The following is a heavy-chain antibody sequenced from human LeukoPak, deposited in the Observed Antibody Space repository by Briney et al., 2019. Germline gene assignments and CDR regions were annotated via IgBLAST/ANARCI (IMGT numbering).Heavy chain of an antibody. CDR3: APEPLRGKGLTFDY. CDR1: GFTFSSYA. V-gene: IGHV3-23*01. J-gene: IGHJ4*02. Sequence: GGSLRLSCAASGFTFSSYAMSWVRRAPGKGLEWVSAISGSGGSTYYADSVKGRLTISRDNSKNTLYLQMNSLRAEDTAVYYCAPEPLRGKGLTFDYWGQGTLVTVSS. CDR2: ISGSGGST. D-gene: IGHD3-16*01.